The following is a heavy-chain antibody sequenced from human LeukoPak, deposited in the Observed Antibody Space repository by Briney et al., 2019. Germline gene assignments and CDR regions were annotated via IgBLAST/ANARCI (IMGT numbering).Heavy chain of an antibody. Sequence: GGSLRLSCAASGFTFSSYSMNWVRQAPGKGLEWVSYISSSSSTTYYADSVKGRFTVSRDNSKNTLYLQMNSLRAEDTALYYCAKRSGAGYMDVWGKGTTVTVSS. V-gene: IGHV3-48*01. J-gene: IGHJ6*03. CDR1: GFTFSSYS. D-gene: IGHD1-26*01. CDR2: ISSSSSTT. CDR3: AKRSGAGYMDV.